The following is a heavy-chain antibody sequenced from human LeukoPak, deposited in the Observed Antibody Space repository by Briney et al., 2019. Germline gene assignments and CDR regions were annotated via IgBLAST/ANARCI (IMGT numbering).Heavy chain of an antibody. Sequence: SETLSLTCTVSGGSISSGDYYWSWIRQPPGKGLEWIGYIYYSGSTNYNPSLKSRVTISVDTSKNQFSLKLSSVTAADTAVYYCARDPTILYGMDVWGQGTTVTVSS. CDR1: GGSISSGDYY. CDR3: ARDPTILYGMDV. V-gene: IGHV4-61*08. D-gene: IGHD5-12*01. CDR2: IYYSGST. J-gene: IGHJ6*02.